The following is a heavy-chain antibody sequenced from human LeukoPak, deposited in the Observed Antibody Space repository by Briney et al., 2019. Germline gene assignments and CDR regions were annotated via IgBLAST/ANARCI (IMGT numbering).Heavy chain of an antibody. V-gene: IGHV1-18*01. J-gene: IGHJ4*02. CDR2: ISASNGNT. CDR1: GYTFTSYG. D-gene: IGHD1-14*01. CDR3: ARDPRTLTPQYFDY. Sequence: ASVKVSCKASGYTFTSYGISWVRQAPGQGLEWMGWISASNGNTNYAQKLQGRVTMTTDTSTSTAYMELRSLRSDDTAVYYCARDPRTLTPQYFDYWGQGTLVTVSS.